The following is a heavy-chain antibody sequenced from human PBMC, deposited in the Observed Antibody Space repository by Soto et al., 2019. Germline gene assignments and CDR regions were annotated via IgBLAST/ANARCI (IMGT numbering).Heavy chain of an antibody. CDR2: TAYTGST. CDR1: GGSITSSH. D-gene: IGHD1-26*01. J-gene: IGHJ5*02. V-gene: IGHV4-59*01. CDR3: ARDMHAGFPHYFDP. Sequence: PSETLSLTCVVSGGSITSSHWSWIRQLPGKGLEWIPYTAYTGSTNYNPSLKSRVTISMDTSKNQLSLKLTSMTAPATAVYYCARDMHAGFPHYFDPWGQGTLVPVYS.